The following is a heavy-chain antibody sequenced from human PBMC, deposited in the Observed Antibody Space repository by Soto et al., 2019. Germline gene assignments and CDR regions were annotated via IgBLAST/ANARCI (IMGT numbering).Heavy chain of an antibody. CDR3: AKAQAVAGGHYYYYYGMDV. CDR2: ISGSGGSI. J-gene: IGHJ6*02. D-gene: IGHD6-19*01. V-gene: IGHV3-23*01. Sequence: GGSLRLSCAASGFTFSSYAMSWVRQAPGKGLEWVSAISGSGGSIYYADSVKGRFTISRDNSKNTLYLQMNSLRAEDTAVYYCAKAQAVAGGHYYYYYGMDVWGQGTTVTVS. CDR1: GFTFSSYA.